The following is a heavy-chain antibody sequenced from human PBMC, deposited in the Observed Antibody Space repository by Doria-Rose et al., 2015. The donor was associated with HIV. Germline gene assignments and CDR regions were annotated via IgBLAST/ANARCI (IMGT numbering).Heavy chain of an antibody. V-gene: IGHV2-26*01. Sequence: QITLKGSGPVLVKPTETLTLTCTVSGVSLSSPGMGVSRIRQPPGKALEWLANIFTYDERSYKTSLKSRLTISRGTSKSQVVLTMTDMDPVDTATYYCARIKSSRWYHKYYFDFWGQGTLVIVSA. CDR2: IFTYDER. CDR1: GVSLSSPGMG. CDR3: ARIKSSRWYHKYYFDF. D-gene: IGHD6-13*01. J-gene: IGHJ4*02.